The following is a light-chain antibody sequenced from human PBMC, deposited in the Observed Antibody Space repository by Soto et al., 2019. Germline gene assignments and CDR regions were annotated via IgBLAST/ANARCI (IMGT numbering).Light chain of an antibody. J-gene: IGLJ3*02. CDR3: SSYTSSSTV. CDR2: DVS. Sequence: QSVLTQPASVSGSPGQSITISCTGTSSDVGGYNSVSWYQQHPGKAPKLMIYDVSNRPSGVSNRFSGSKSGNTASLTISGLTAEDEADYYCSSYTSSSTVFAGGTKLTVL. CDR1: SSDVGGYNS. V-gene: IGLV2-14*03.